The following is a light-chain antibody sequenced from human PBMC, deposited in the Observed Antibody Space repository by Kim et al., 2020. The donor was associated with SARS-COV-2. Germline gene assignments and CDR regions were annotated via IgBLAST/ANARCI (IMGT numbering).Light chain of an antibody. Sequence: VPVASPRGVASCPSNWLQWYQRRRGSAPATVIYQDNERPSGVPDRFSGSIGTSSNSASLTISGLKTEDEADYYCQSYDANNVIFGGGTQLTVL. J-gene: IGLJ2*01. CDR1: VASCPSNW. CDR3: QSYDANNVI. V-gene: IGLV6-57*03. CDR2: QDN.